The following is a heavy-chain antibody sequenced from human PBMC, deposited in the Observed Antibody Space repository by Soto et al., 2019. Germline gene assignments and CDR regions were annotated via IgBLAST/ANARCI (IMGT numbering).Heavy chain of an antibody. CDR2: IYHSGST. D-gene: IGHD5-18*01. V-gene: IGHV4-30-2*01. Sequence: SETLSLTCAVSGGSISSGGYSWGWIRQPPGKGLEWIGYIYHSGSTYYNPSLKSRVTISVDRSKNQFSLKLSSVTAADTAVYYCARDLSARGYSYGYEWWFDPWGQGTLVTVSS. CDR1: GGSISSGGYS. CDR3: ARDLSARGYSYGYEWWFDP. J-gene: IGHJ5*02.